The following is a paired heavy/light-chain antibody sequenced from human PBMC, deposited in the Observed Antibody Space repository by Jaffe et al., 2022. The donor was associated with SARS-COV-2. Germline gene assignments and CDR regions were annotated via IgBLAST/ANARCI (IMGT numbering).Light chain of an antibody. CDR3: QSFDSSLNGYV. Sequence: QSVLTQPPSVSGAPGQRVTISCTGSSSNIGAGFDVHWYQQFPGTAPKLLIYATNNRPSGVPDRFSGSKSATSASLAITGLQAEDEADYYCQSFDSSLNGYVFGTGTKVTVL. J-gene: IGLJ1*01. CDR1: SSNIGAGFD. CDR2: ATN. V-gene: IGLV1-40*01.
Heavy chain of an antibody. D-gene: IGHD2-2*01. V-gene: IGHV1-46*01. CDR1: GYTFTSQF. CDR3: ARRYCSKNPCVFGGDAFDI. Sequence: QVQLVQSGAEVRKPGASVKVSCKASGYTFTSQFVHWVRQAPGQGLEWMGLINPTSGDTMYAQKFQDRITMSRDTSTSTVYVELSSLRSEDTAVYYCARRYCSKNPCVFGGDAFDIWGQGTVVTVSS. J-gene: IGHJ3*02. CDR2: INPTSGDT.